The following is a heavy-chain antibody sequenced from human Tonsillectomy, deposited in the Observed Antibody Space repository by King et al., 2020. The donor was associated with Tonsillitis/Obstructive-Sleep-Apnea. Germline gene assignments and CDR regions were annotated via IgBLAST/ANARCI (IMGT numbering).Heavy chain of an antibody. J-gene: IGHJ3*02. D-gene: IGHD3-10*01. CDR1: GFTFSNAW. V-gene: IGHV3-15*01. CDR3: TTQTSDALLWFRELFTKGAQNAFDI. CDR2: IKSKTDGGTT. Sequence: VQLVESGGGLVKPGGSLRLSCAASGFTFSNAWMSWVRQAPGKGLEWVGRIKSKTDGGTTDYAAPVKGRVTISRDDSKKKLYLKMNSLKTEDTAVYYCTTQTSDALLWFRELFTKGAQNAFDIWGQGTMVTVSS.